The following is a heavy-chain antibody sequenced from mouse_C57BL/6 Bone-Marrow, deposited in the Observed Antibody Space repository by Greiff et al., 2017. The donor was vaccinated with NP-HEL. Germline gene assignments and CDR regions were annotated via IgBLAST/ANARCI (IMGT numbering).Heavy chain of an antibody. CDR3: AREGWLLYLDD. Sequence: VQLQQSGAELARPGASVKLSCKASGYTFTSYGISWVKQRTGQGLEWIGEIYPRSGNTYYNEKFKGKATLTADKSSSTAYMELRSLTSEDAAVYFCAREGWLLYLDDWGQGTTLTVSS. CDR2: IYPRSGNT. V-gene: IGHV1-81*01. J-gene: IGHJ2*01. D-gene: IGHD2-3*01. CDR1: GYTFTSYG.